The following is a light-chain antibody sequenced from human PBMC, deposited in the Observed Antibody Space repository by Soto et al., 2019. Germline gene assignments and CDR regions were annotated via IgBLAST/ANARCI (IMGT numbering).Light chain of an antibody. CDR1: SSDIGDYNR. CDR3: ISYVPSTTTHWV. CDR2: EVS. V-gene: IGLV2-14*01. Sequence: QSALTQPASVSGSPGQSITISCTGTSSDIGDYNRVSWYQHHPGKAHKLLIFEVSDRPSGVSDRFSAFKSGNTASLIISGLQAEDEADYYCISYVPSTTTHWVFGGGTKLTVL. J-gene: IGLJ3*02.